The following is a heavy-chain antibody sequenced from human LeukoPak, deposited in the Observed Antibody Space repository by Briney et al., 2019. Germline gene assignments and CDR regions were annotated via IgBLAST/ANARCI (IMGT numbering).Heavy chain of an antibody. D-gene: IGHD6-13*01. CDR1: GGSISSYY. Sequence: SETLSLTCTVSGGSISSYYWSWIRQPAGKGLEWIGRIYTSGSTNYNPSLKSRVTMSVDTSKNQFSLKLSSVTAADTAVYYCARSEAADYYYYYYMDVWGKGTTVTISS. CDR2: IYTSGST. J-gene: IGHJ6*03. CDR3: ARSEAADYYYYYYMDV. V-gene: IGHV4-4*07.